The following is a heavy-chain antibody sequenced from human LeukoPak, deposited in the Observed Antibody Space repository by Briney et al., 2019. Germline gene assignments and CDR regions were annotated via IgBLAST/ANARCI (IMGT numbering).Heavy chain of an antibody. J-gene: IGHJ4*02. CDR3: TRDFGRSSYYFDF. CDR1: GFTFSSYG. D-gene: IGHD3-3*01. Sequence: GGTLRLSCAASGFTFSSYGMSWVRQAPGKGLEWVSAISGSGGSTYYADSVKGRFTISRDNAENSLFLQMNRLRVEDTAVYYCTRDFGRSSYYFDFWGQGTLVTVSS. CDR2: ISGSGGST. V-gene: IGHV3-23*01.